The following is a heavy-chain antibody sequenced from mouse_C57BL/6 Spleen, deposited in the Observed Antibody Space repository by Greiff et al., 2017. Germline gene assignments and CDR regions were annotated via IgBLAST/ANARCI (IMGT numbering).Heavy chain of an antibody. Sequence: QVQLQQSGAELMKPGASVKLSCKATGYTFTGYWIAWVKQRPGHGLEWIGELLPGSGSTTYNEKFKGKATFTAATSSNTAYMQLSSLTTEDSAIYYCSRRKEIYDVWYFDVWGTGTTVTVSS. V-gene: IGHV1-9*01. CDR1: GYTFTGYW. CDR3: SRRKEIYDVWYFDV. J-gene: IGHJ1*03. CDR2: LLPGSGST. D-gene: IGHD2-3*01.